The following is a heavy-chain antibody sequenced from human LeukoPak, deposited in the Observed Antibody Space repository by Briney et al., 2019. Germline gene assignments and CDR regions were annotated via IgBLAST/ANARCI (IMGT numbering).Heavy chain of an antibody. V-gene: IGHV1-69*13. Sequence: ASVKVSCKASGGTFSSYAISWVRQAPGQGLEWMGGIIPIFGTANYAQKFQGRVTITADESTSTAYMELSSLRSEDTAVYYCARAPLYYDINFDPWGQGTLVTVSS. CDR2: IIPIFGTA. CDR1: GGTFSSYA. CDR3: ARAPLYYDINFDP. J-gene: IGHJ5*02. D-gene: IGHD3-9*01.